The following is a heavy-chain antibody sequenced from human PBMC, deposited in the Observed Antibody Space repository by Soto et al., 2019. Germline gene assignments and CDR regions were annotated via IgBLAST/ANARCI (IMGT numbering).Heavy chain of an antibody. CDR2: VSYDGSNE. Sequence: LRLSCAGSGFAFSSYGMYLVRQAPFKGLEWVAVVSYDGSNEFYADSVKGRFTISRDNSKNTLYLQMHSLRAEDTAVYYCAKDKSIAVAGRDNYYYYNMDVWGQGTTVTVSS. CDR1: GFAFSSYG. V-gene: IGHV3-30*18. CDR3: AKDKSIAVAGRDNYYYYNMDV. D-gene: IGHD6-19*01. J-gene: IGHJ6*01.